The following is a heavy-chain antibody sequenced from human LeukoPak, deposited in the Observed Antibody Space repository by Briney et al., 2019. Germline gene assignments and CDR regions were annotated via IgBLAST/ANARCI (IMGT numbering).Heavy chain of an antibody. D-gene: IGHD2-2*01. CDR2: IIPIFGTA. J-gene: IGHJ4*02. Sequence: SVKVSCKASGGTFSSYAISWVRQAPGQGLEWMGGIIPIFGTANYAQKFQGRVTITTDESTSTAYMGLSSLRSEDTAVYYCALGGGYCSSTSCPYFDYWGQGTLVTISS. CDR3: ALGGGYCSSTSCPYFDY. CDR1: GGTFSSYA. V-gene: IGHV1-69*05.